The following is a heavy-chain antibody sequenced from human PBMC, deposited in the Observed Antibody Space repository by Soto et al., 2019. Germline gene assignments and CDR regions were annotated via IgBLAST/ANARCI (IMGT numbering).Heavy chain of an antibody. CDR2: INPSGGST. CDR1: GYTFTSYY. J-gene: IGHJ4*02. D-gene: IGHD2-15*01. V-gene: IGHV1-46*01. Sequence: ASVKVSCKASGYTFTSYYMHWVRQAPGQGLEWMGIINPSGGSTSYAQKFQGRVTMTRDTSTSTVYMELSSLRSEDTAVYYCARARVVAATRDKRIYFDYWGQGTLVTVSS. CDR3: ARARVVAATRDKRIYFDY.